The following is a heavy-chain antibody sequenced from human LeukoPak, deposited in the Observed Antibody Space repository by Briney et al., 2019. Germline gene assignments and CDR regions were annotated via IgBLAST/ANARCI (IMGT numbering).Heavy chain of an antibody. Sequence: PSETLSLTCTVSGGSVSSGSYYWSWIRQPPGKGLEWIGYIYYSGSTNYNPSLKSRVTISVDTSKNQFSLKLSSVTAADTAVYYCARLKWFAEYGLDVWGQGTTVTVSS. V-gene: IGHV4-61*01. CDR1: GGSVSSGSYY. D-gene: IGHD3-10*01. CDR2: IYYSGST. J-gene: IGHJ6*02. CDR3: ARLKWFAEYGLDV.